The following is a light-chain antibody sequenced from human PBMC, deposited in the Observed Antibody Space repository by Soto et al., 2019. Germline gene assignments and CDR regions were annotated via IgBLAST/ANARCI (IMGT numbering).Light chain of an antibody. Sequence: DIQLTQSPSSLSASVGDRVIITCRASQSISSFLNWYQQKPGKAPKVLISAASSLQSGVPSRFSGSGSGTYFTLTISSLEPEDFATYYCQQTYSNLLSFGGGTTVDVK. V-gene: IGKV1-39*01. CDR1: QSISSF. CDR3: QQTYSNLLS. J-gene: IGKJ4*01. CDR2: AAS.